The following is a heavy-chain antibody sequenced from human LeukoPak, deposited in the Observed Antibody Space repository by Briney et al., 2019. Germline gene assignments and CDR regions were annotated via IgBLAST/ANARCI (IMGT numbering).Heavy chain of an antibody. Sequence: GESLKISCTGSGYSFTNYWIGWVRQMPGKGLEWMGIIYPDDSDTRYRPSFEGQVTISADKSIATAYLQWSSLKASDTAMYYCARLRYSNGYVDYRGQGTLVTVSS. CDR1: GYSFTNYW. D-gene: IGHD5-18*01. CDR3: ARLRYSNGYVDY. J-gene: IGHJ4*02. CDR2: IYPDDSDT. V-gene: IGHV5-51*01.